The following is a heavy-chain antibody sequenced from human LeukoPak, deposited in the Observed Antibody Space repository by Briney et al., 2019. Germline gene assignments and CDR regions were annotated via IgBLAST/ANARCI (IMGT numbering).Heavy chain of an antibody. Sequence: SETLSLTCTVSGGSLSSYYWSWIRQPPGKGLEWIGYIYYSGSTNYNPSLKSRVTISVDTSKNQFSLKVSSVTAADTAVYYCARTYYYGSYYMDVWGKGTTVTISS. CDR3: ARTYYYGSYYMDV. J-gene: IGHJ6*03. CDR1: GGSLSSYY. CDR2: IYYSGST. V-gene: IGHV4-59*01.